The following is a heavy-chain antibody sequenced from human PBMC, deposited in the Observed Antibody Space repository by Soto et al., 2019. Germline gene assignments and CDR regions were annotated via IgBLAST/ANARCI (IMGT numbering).Heavy chain of an antibody. Sequence: ASVKVSCKASGGTFSSYAISWVRQAPGQGLEWMGGIIPIFGTANYAQKFQGRVTITADKSTSTAYMDLSSLRSEDTAVYYCARDAALTGTGDYWGQGTLVTVSS. D-gene: IGHD1-20*01. CDR1: GGTFSSYA. J-gene: IGHJ4*02. CDR3: ARDAALTGTGDY. V-gene: IGHV1-69*06. CDR2: IIPIFGTA.